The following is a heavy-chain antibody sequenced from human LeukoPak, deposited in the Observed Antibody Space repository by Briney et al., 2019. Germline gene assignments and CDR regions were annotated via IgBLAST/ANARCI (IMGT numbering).Heavy chain of an antibody. CDR1: GFTFSSYS. Sequence: GGSLRLSCAASGFTFSSYSMNWVRQAPGKGLEWVSFISSSSTYIYYADSVKGRFTISRDNAKNSLYLQMDSLRAEDTAVYYCARGAADYSYYYFYYMDVWGKGTTLTVSS. CDR2: ISSSSTYI. J-gene: IGHJ6*03. D-gene: IGHD2-15*01. CDR3: ARGAADYSYYYFYYMDV. V-gene: IGHV3-21*01.